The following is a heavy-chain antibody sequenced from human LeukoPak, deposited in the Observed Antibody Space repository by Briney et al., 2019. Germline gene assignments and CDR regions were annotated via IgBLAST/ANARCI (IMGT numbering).Heavy chain of an antibody. CDR2: ISYDGSNK. CDR3: ARDSEAYYYYDSSGYPKLPDY. Sequence: GGSLRLSCAASGFTFSNYAMHWVRQAPGKGLEWVAVISYDGSNKYYADSVKGRFTISRDNSKNTLYLQMNSLRAEDTAVYYCARDSEAYYYYDSSGYPKLPDYWGQGTLVTVSS. D-gene: IGHD3-22*01. V-gene: IGHV3-30-3*01. CDR1: GFTFSNYA. J-gene: IGHJ4*02.